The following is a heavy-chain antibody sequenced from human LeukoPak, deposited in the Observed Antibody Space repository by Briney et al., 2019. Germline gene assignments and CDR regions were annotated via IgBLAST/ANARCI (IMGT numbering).Heavy chain of an antibody. J-gene: IGHJ4*02. D-gene: IGHD5-18*01. CDR3: VRDRSYGAFDY. CDR2: ISFSSTHI. CDR1: GFTFSSYA. Sequence: PGGSLRLSCAASGFTFSSYAMTWVRQAPGKGLEWVSSISFSSTHIYYADSIQGRFTISRDNAKNSLYLQMNSLRAEDTAFYHCVRDRSYGAFDYWGQGTLVTVSS. V-gene: IGHV3-21*04.